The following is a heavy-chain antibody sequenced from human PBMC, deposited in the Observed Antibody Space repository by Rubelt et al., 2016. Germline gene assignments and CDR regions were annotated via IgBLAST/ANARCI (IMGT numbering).Heavy chain of an antibody. D-gene: IGHD3-16*01. CDR1: GFTFSSYS. CDR2: ISSSSSYI. CDR3: ARDWGGMDV. J-gene: IGHJ6*02. Sequence: AASGFTFSSYSMNWVRQAPGKGLEWVSSISSSSSYIYYADSVKGRFTISRDNTNNSLYLQMSSLRTEDTAVYYCARDWGGMDVWGQGTTVTVSS. V-gene: IGHV3-21*04.